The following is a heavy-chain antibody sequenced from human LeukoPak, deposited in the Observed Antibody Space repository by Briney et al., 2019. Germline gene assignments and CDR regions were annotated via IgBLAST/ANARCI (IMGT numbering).Heavy chain of an antibody. V-gene: IGHV4-59*01. CDR2: TYYSGST. J-gene: IGHJ6*02. D-gene: IGHD5-18*01. CDR3: ARDRTVTYYGMDV. Sequence: PSETLSLTCTVSGGSISSYYWSWIRQPPGKGLEWIGYTYYSGSTNYNPSLKSRVTISVDTSKNQFSLKLSSVTAADTAVYYCARDRTVTYYGMDVWGQGTTVTVSS. CDR1: GGSISSYY.